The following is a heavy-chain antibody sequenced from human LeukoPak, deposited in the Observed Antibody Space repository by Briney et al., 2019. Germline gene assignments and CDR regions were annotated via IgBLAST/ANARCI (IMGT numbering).Heavy chain of an antibody. CDR3: ARDGDYDSGVFDV. V-gene: IGHV4-4*07. CDR2: SHGSGST. CDR1: GVSINIYY. D-gene: IGHD3-22*01. J-gene: IGHJ4*02. Sequence: SETLSLSCNVSGVSINIYYWSWLRQTPGRGLEWIGRSHGSGSTNYNPSLKNRVTISIDKSKKSLSLRLTSVTAADTALYFCARDGDYDSGVFDVWGQGTLVTVSS.